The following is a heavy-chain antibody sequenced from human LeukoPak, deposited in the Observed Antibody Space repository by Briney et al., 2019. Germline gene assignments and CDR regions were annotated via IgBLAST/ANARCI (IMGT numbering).Heavy chain of an antibody. J-gene: IGHJ4*02. CDR1: GYTFTSYD. V-gene: IGHV1-8*01. CDR3: ARDLSLGPSRSGYYYGGGGGGIFDY. D-gene: IGHD3-22*01. CDR2: MNPNSGNT. Sequence: ASVKVSCKASGYTFTSYDINWVRQATGQGLEWMGWMNPNSGNTGYAQKFQGRVTITADESTSTAYMELSSLRSEDTAVYYCARDLSLGPSRSGYYYGGGGGGIFDYWGQGTLVTVSS.